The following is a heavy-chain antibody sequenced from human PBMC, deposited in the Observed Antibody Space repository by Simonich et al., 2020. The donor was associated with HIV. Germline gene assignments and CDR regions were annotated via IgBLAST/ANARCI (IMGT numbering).Heavy chain of an antibody. CDR3: ARVGYYGSGTFDL. V-gene: IGHV3-53*01. CDR2: IYSVGST. Sequence: EVQLVESGGGLIQPGGSLRLSCAASGFTVSTTYMSWVRQAPGRGLGWVSIIYSVGSTFSAGSLKGRFTITSDNSKNTLYLQINSLRAGDTAVYYCARVGYYGSGTFDLWGRGTLVTVSS. J-gene: IGHJ2*01. CDR1: GFTVSTTY. D-gene: IGHD3-10*01.